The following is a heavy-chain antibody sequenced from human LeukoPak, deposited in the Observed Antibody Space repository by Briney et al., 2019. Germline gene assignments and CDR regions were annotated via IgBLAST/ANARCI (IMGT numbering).Heavy chain of an antibody. J-gene: IGHJ5*02. V-gene: IGHV4-39*07. CDR2: IYYSGST. CDR3: ARDLLGSGSSGFDP. D-gene: IGHD3-10*01. Sequence: PSETLSLTCTVSGGSISSSSYYWGWIRQPPGKGLEWIGSIYYSGSTYYNPSLKSRVTISVDTSKNQFSLKLSSVTAADTAVYYCARDLLGSGSSGFDPWGQGTLVTVSS. CDR1: GGSISSSSYY.